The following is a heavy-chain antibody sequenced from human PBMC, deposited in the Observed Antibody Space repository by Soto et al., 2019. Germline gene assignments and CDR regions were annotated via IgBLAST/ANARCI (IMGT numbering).Heavy chain of an antibody. CDR1: GFTFSSYA. CDR2: ISYDGSNK. D-gene: IGHD3-3*01. CDR3: ARDLSGRFLEWSSLNYYYYYGMDV. V-gene: IGHV3-30-3*01. J-gene: IGHJ6*02. Sequence: GGSLRLSCAASGFTFSSYAMHWVRQAPGKGLEWVAVISYDGSNKYYADSVKGRFTISRDNSKNTLYLQMNSLRAEDTAVYYCARDLSGRFLEWSSLNYYYYYGMDVWGQGTTVTVSS.